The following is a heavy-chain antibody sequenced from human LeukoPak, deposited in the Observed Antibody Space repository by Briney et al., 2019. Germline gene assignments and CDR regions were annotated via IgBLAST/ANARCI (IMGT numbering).Heavy chain of an antibody. CDR2: ISSGTSYI. Sequence: GGSLRLSCAASGFTFNNYNMNWVRRAPGKGLEWVSSISSGTSYIYYADSVKGRFTISRDNAKNSLYLQMNSLRAEDTAVYYCARDPTSSWETAFDIWGQGTMVTVSS. J-gene: IGHJ3*02. CDR3: ARDPTSSWETAFDI. V-gene: IGHV3-21*01. CDR1: GFTFNNYN. D-gene: IGHD1-26*01.